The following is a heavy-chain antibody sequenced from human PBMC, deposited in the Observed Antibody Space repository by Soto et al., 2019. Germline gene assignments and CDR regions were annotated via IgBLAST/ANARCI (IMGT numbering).Heavy chain of an antibody. D-gene: IGHD4-17*01. J-gene: IGHJ4*02. CDR1: GYTFTSYD. V-gene: IGHV1-8*01. Sequence: QVQLVQSGAEVKKPGDSVKVSCKASGYTFTSYDINWVRQATGQGLEWMGWMNHNSGNTGYAQKFQGRVTMTRNTSISTSYMELRSLRSEDTAVYYLARTLYGDNVDSGGQGTLFTVSS. CDR2: MNHNSGNT. CDR3: ARTLYGDNVDS.